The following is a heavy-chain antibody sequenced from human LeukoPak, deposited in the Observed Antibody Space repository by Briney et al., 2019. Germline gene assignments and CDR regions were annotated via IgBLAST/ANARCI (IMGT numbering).Heavy chain of an antibody. D-gene: IGHD2-2*01. J-gene: IGHJ4*02. CDR1: GFTFSSYS. V-gene: IGHV3-23*01. CDR3: AKDPYGTRYFDY. CDR2: FTGGGIT. Sequence: PGGSLRLSCAASGFTFSSYSLSWVRQSPGKGLEWVSTFTGGGITYYADSVKGRFTISRDNSKNTVYLQMNSLRAEDTAVYYCAKDPYGTRYFDYWGQGTLVTVSS.